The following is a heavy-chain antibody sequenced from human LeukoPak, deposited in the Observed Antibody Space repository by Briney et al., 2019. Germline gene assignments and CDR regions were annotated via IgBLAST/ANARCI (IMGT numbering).Heavy chain of an antibody. V-gene: IGHV4-4*02. Sequence: SETLSLTCAVSGGSISSSNWWSWVRRPPGKGLEWIGEIYHSGSTNYNPSLKSRVTISVDKSKNQFSLKLSSVTAADTAVYYCAKLETAHYYGMDVWGQGTTVTVSS. CDR2: IYHSGST. J-gene: IGHJ6*02. D-gene: IGHD2-21*02. CDR1: GGSISSSNW. CDR3: AKLETAHYYGMDV.